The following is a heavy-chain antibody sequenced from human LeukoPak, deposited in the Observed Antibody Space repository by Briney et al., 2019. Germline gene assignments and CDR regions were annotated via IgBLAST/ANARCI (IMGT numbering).Heavy chain of an antibody. J-gene: IGHJ5*02. V-gene: IGHV3-48*01. CDR2: ISSSSSTI. Sequence: GGSLRLSCAASGFTFSSYSMNWVRQAPGKGLEWVSYISSSSSTIYYADSVKGRFTISRDNAKNSLYLQMNSLRAEDTAVYYCARDRPYYVDFWSGYLPNWFDPWGQGTLVTVSS. D-gene: IGHD3-3*01. CDR3: ARDRPYYVDFWSGYLPNWFDP. CDR1: GFTFSSYS.